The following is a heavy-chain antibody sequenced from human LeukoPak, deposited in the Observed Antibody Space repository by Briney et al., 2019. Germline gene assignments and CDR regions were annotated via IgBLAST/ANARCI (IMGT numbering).Heavy chain of an antibody. D-gene: IGHD6-19*01. J-gene: IGHJ5*02. V-gene: IGHV1-69*05. CDR2: IIPIFGTA. CDR3: ARVLIGYSSGHNWFDP. CDR1: GGTFSSYA. Sequence: SVKVSRKASGGTFSSYAISWVRQAPGQGLEWMGRIIPIFGTANYAQKFQGRVTITTDESTSTAYMELSSLRSEDTAVYYCARVLIGYSSGHNWFDPWGQGTLVTVSS.